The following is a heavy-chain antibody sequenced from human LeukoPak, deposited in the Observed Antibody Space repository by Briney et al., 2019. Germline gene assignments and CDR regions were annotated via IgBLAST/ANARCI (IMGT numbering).Heavy chain of an antibody. D-gene: IGHD3-16*01. CDR1: GFTFSSYA. CDR3: AKSRLGLIDAFDI. V-gene: IGHV3-30*04. Sequence: GRSLRLSCAASGFTFSSYAMHWVRQAQGKGLEWVAVISYDGSNKYYADSVKGRFTISRDNAKNSLYLQMNSLRAEDTALYYCAKSRLGLIDAFDIWGQGTMVTVSS. J-gene: IGHJ3*02. CDR2: ISYDGSNK.